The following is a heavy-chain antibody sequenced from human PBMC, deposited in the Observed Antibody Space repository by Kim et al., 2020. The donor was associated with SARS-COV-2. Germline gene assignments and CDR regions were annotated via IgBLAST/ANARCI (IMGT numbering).Heavy chain of an antibody. CDR1: GFTFSSYS. Sequence: GGSLRLSCAASGFTFSSYSMNWVRQAPGKGLEWVSSISSSSSYIYYADSVKGRFTISRDNAKNSLYLQMNSLRAEDTAVYYCASEGYCSSTSCYYPQHPWYFDLWGRGTLVTVSS. CDR2: ISSSSSYI. J-gene: IGHJ2*01. D-gene: IGHD2-2*01. V-gene: IGHV3-21*01. CDR3: ASEGYCSSTSCYYPQHPWYFDL.